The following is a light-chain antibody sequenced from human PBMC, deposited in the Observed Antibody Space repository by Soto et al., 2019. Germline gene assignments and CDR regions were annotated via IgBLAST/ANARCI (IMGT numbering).Light chain of an antibody. CDR3: QQYNNSPEYT. CDR1: QSVTRRY. CDR2: GAS. J-gene: IGKJ2*01. V-gene: IGKV3-20*01. Sequence: EIVWTQSPGTLSLSPGERATLSCKASQSVTRRYLAWYKQKPGQAPRLLIYGASSRATGIPDRFSGSGSGTDFTLTISGLEPEDCAVYFCQQYNNSPEYTFGQGTKLEIK.